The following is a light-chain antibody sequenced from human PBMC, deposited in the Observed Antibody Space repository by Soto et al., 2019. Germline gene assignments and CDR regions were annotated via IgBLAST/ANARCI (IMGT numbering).Light chain of an antibody. Sequence: EIVMAQSPATLSVSPGERATLSCRASQSVSSNLAWYQQKPGQAPRLLIYGASTRATGIPARFSGSGSGTEFTLTISSLQSEDFAVYYCHQYSNWWTFGQGTKEDIK. CDR1: QSVSSN. V-gene: IGKV3-15*01. CDR2: GAS. J-gene: IGKJ1*01. CDR3: HQYSNWWT.